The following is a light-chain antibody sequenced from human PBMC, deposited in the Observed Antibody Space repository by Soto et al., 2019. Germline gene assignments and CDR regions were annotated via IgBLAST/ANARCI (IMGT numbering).Light chain of an antibody. CDR1: QSVSSSY. J-gene: IGKJ1*01. CDR3: QQYGSSPWT. CDR2: GAS. V-gene: IGKV3-20*01. Sequence: IVLTRSPGTLSLSPGERAPLSCRASQSVSSSYLAWYQQKPGQSPRLLIYGASSRATGIPDRFSGSGSGTDFTLTISRLEPEDFAVYYCQQYGSSPWTFGQGTKVDI.